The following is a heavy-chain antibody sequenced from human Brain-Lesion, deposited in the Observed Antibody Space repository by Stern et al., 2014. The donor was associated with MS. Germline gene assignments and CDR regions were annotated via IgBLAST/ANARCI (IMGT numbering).Heavy chain of an antibody. J-gene: IGHJ4*02. CDR2: ISYDGSDN. D-gene: IGHD4-17*01. V-gene: IGHV3-30*01. CDR3: ARGGAVTSSEYYFDY. CDR1: GFTFSYHA. Sequence: VQLVESWGGVVQPGRSLRLSCAASGFTFSYHAMHWVRQAPGKGLEWVAVISYDGSDNYYAGSVKGRFTLSRDNSKNTLYLQMNSLRAEDTAVYYCARGGAVTSSEYYFDYWGQGTLVTVSS.